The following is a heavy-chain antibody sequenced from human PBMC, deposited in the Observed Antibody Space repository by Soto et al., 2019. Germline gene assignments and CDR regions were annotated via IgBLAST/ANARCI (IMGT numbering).Heavy chain of an antibody. J-gene: IGHJ6*02. Sequence: LRLSCAASGFTFDDYGMSWVRQAQGKGLEWVSGINWNGGSTGYADSVKGRFTISRDNAKNSLYLQMNSLRAEDTALYYCARDLWSASAAACSTYWYYCFCVWGGGTPV. CDR3: ARDLWSASAAACSTYWYYCFCV. D-gene: IGHD6-13*01. CDR2: INWNGGST. CDR1: GFTFDDYG. V-gene: IGHV3-20*04.